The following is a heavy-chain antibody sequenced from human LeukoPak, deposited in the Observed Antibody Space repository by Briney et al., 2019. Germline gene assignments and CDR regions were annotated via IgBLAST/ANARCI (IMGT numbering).Heavy chain of an antibody. D-gene: IGHD6-19*01. J-gene: IGHJ4*02. CDR1: GFTFSSYS. CDR3: ARREGYTSGWYNY. V-gene: IGHV3-48*02. CDR2: ISSSSSTI. Sequence: PGGSLRLSCAASGFTFSSYSMNWVRQAPGKGLEWVSYISSSSSTIYYADSVKGRFTISGDNTKNSLYLQMNSLRDEDTAVYYCARREGYTSGWYNYWGQGTLVTVSS.